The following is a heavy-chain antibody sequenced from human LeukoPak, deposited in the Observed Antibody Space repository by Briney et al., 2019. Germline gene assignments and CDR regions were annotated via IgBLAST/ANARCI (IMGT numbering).Heavy chain of an antibody. V-gene: IGHV3-23*01. J-gene: IGHJ4*02. CDR3: ANLYRSGWYFDY. CDR2: ISGSGGST. CDR1: GFTFSSYA. D-gene: IGHD6-19*01. Sequence: GGSLRLSCAASGFTFSSYAMGWVRQAPGKGLEWVSAISGSGGSTYYADSVKGRFTISRDNSKNTVFLQMDSQRAEDTAIYYCANLYRSGWYFDYRGQGTLVTVSS.